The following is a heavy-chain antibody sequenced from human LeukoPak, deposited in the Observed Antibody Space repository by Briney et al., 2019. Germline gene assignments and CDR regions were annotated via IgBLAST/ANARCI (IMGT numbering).Heavy chain of an antibody. D-gene: IGHD3-10*01. V-gene: IGHV4-39*01. CDR2: IYYSGST. CDR1: GGSISNSNYF. Sequence: SETLSLTCTVSGGSISNSNYFWDWIRQPPGKGLEWIGTIYYSGSTYYDPSLKSRVTMSVDTSKNQFSLKLNSVTAADTAVYYCARRYGSGSYIDYWGQGTLVTVSS. J-gene: IGHJ4*02. CDR3: ARRYGSGSYIDY.